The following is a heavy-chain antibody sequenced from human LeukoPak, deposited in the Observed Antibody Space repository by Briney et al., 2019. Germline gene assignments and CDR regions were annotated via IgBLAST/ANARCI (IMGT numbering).Heavy chain of an antibody. V-gene: IGHV1-24*01. D-gene: IGHD6-19*01. CDR3: ATVHSGYSSGWYYFDY. CDR2: FDPEDGET. Sequence: ASVKVSCKVSGYTLTELSMHWVRQAPGKGLEWMGGFDPEDGETIYAQKFQGRVTMTEDTSTDTAYMELSSLRSEDTVVYYCATVHSGYSSGWYYFDYWGQGTLVTVSS. CDR1: GYTLTELS. J-gene: IGHJ4*02.